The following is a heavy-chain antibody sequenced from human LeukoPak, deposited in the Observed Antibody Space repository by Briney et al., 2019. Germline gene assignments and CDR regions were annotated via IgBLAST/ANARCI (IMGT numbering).Heavy chain of an antibody. Sequence: GGSLRLSCAASRFTFSSYAMHWVRQAPGKGLEWVAVISYDGSNKYYADSVKGRFTISRDNSKNTLYLQMNSLRAEDTAVYYCAKDQGSSSWYGGYYYYYGMDVWGQGTTVTVSS. J-gene: IGHJ6*02. V-gene: IGHV3-30-3*01. CDR2: ISYDGSNK. CDR3: AKDQGSSSWYGGYYYYYGMDV. D-gene: IGHD6-13*01. CDR1: RFTFSSYA.